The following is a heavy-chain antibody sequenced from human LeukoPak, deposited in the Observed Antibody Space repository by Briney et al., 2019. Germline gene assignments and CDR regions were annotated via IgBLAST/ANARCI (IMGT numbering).Heavy chain of an antibody. CDR1: GFTFTGHY. CDR3: TRHNPDSGWYDT. D-gene: IGHD6-19*01. V-gene: IGHV1-2*02. J-gene: IGHJ5*02. CDR2: INPHSGVT. Sequence: ASVTVSCKASGFTFTGHYIHWVRQAPGQGLEQMGWINPHSGVTDYAQKFQGRVTMTRDTSISTAYTELSSLRSDDTAVFFCTRHNPDSGWYDTWGQGTLVTVSS.